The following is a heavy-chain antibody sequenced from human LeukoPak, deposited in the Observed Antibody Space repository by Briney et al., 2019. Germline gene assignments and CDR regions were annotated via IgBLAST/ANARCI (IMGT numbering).Heavy chain of an antibody. J-gene: IGHJ4*02. D-gene: IGHD5-24*01. Sequence: ASVKVSCKVSGYTLTELSMHWVRQAPGKGLEWMGGFDPEDGETIYAQKFQSRVTMTEDTSTDTAYMELSSLRSEDTAVYYCATDGALGGLHTYYFDYWGQGTLVTVSS. V-gene: IGHV1-24*01. CDR1: GYTLTELS. CDR2: FDPEDGET. CDR3: ATDGALGGLHTYYFDY.